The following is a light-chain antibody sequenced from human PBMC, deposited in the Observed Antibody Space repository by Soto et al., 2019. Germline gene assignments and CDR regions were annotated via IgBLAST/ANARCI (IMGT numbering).Light chain of an antibody. CDR2: SNN. J-gene: IGLJ3*02. Sequence: QSVLTQPPSASGTPGQRVTMSCSGSSSNIGSDTVNWYQQLPGAAPKLLIYSNNQRPSGVPDRFSGSKSGTSASLAISGLQSEDEADYHCAAWDDSLHGGVFGGGTKVTVL. V-gene: IGLV1-44*01. CDR3: AAWDDSLHGGV. CDR1: SSNIGSDT.